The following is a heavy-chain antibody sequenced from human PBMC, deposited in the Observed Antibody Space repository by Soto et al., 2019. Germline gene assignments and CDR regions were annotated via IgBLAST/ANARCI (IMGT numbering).Heavy chain of an antibody. CDR3: ATVLVATIGGIYFDY. J-gene: IGHJ4*02. CDR2: ISSSSSYT. Sequence: QVQLVESGGGLVKPGGSLRLSCAASGFTFSDYYMSWIRQAPGKGLEWVSYISSSSSYTNYADSVKGRFTISRDNAKNSLYLKMNSLRAEDTAVYYCATVLVATIGGIYFDYWGQGTLVTVSS. CDR1: GFTFSDYY. V-gene: IGHV3-11*06. D-gene: IGHD5-12*01.